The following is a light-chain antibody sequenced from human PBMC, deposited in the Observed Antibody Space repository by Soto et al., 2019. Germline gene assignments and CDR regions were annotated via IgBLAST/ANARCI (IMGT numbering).Light chain of an antibody. J-gene: IGKJ5*01. Sequence: EIVLTQSPGTLSLSPGERATLSCRASQSVSSSYLAWYQQKPGQAPRLLIYGASTRATGVPARFSGSGSGTEFTLTISNLQSEDFAVYYCQQRSNWPPITFGQGTDWRL. CDR3: QQRSNWPPIT. CDR2: GAS. CDR1: QSVSSSY. V-gene: IGKV3D-20*02.